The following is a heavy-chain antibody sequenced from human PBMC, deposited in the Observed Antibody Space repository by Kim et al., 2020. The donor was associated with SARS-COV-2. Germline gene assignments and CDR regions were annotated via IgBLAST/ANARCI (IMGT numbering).Heavy chain of an antibody. CDR1: GDSVSSNSVA. V-gene: IGHV6-1*01. D-gene: IGHD3-3*02. J-gene: IGHJ4*01. CDR2: TYYRSKWYN. CDR3: AREERTSFYYFDY. Sequence: SQTLSLTCVISGDSVSSNSVAWNWIRQSPSRGLEWLGRTYYRSKWYNNYAESVKSRLSFNADTSKNQFSLQLNSVTPEDTAVYYCAREERTSFYYFDYWG.